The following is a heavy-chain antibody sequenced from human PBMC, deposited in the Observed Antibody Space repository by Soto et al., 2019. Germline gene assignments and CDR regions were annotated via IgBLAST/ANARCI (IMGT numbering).Heavy chain of an antibody. Sequence: GGSLRLSCAASGFTFSSYSMNWVRQAPGKGLEWVSYISSSSSTIYYADSVKGRFTISRDNAKNSLYLQMNSLRAEDTAVYYCARDYMRMITFGGSEDYWGQGTLVTVSS. D-gene: IGHD3-16*01. J-gene: IGHJ4*02. CDR3: ARDYMRMITFGGSEDY. CDR1: GFTFSSYS. V-gene: IGHV3-48*01. CDR2: ISSSSSTI.